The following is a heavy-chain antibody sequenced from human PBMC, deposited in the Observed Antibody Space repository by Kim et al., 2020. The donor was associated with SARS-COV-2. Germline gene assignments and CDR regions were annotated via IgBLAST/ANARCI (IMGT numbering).Heavy chain of an antibody. CDR1: RFTLSSYW. Sequence: GGSLRLSCAASRFTLSSYWMHWVRQAPGKGLVWVSRISADGSSTSYADSVKGRFTIPRDNAKNTLYLQMNSLRVEDTVVYYCARRADSRGCWDFDYWGQ. J-gene: IGHJ4*02. CDR2: ISADGSST. CDR3: ARRADSRGCWDFDY. V-gene: IGHV3-74*01. D-gene: IGHD3-22*01.